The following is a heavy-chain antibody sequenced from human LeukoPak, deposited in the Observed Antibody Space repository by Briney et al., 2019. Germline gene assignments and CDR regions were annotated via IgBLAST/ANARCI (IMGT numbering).Heavy chain of an antibody. CDR3: ARDHHDFWSGSYGMDV. Sequence: SETLSLTCTVSGGSITIYYWSWIRQPAGKGLEWIWRIYTSGSTNYNPSLKSRVTMSVDTSKNQFSLKLSSVTAADTAVYYCARDHHDFWSGSYGMDVWGQGTTVTVSS. CDR1: GGSITIYY. V-gene: IGHV4-4*07. J-gene: IGHJ6*02. CDR2: IYTSGST. D-gene: IGHD3-3*01.